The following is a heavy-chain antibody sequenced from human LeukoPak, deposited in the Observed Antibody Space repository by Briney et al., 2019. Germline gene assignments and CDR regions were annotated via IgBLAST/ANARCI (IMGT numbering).Heavy chain of an antibody. Sequence: SETLSLTCNVSGGSISSSNYYWGWIRQPPGKGLEWIGSIYYSGSTYYNPSLKSRVTISVDTSKNQFSLKLSSVTAADTAVYYCARDHNWNYEGRAFDIWGQGTMVTVS. CDR1: GGSISSSNYY. D-gene: IGHD1-7*01. J-gene: IGHJ3*02. V-gene: IGHV4-39*07. CDR3: ARDHNWNYEGRAFDI. CDR2: IYYSGST.